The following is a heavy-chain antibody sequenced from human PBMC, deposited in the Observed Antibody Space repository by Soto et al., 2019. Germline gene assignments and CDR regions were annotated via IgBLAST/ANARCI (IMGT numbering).Heavy chain of an antibody. V-gene: IGHV3-15*07. CDR1: GFTFSNAW. D-gene: IGHD1-1*01. CDR3: TTDWETGPEAYYFDY. CDR2: IKSKTDGGTT. J-gene: IGHJ4*02. Sequence: GESLKISCAASGFTFSNAWMNWVRQAPGKGLEWVGRIKSKTDGGTTDYAAPVKGRFTISRDDSKNTLYLQMNSLKTEDTAVYYCTTDWETGPEAYYFDYWGQGTLVTVSS.